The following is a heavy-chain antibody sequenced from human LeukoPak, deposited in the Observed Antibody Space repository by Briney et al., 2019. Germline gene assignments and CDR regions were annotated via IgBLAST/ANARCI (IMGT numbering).Heavy chain of an antibody. CDR3: ARGRSPGTSMEYYYYMDV. V-gene: IGHV1-8*03. CDR2: MNPNSGNT. D-gene: IGHD1-1*01. Sequence: GASVKVSCKASGYTFTSYDINWVRQATGQGPEWMGWMNPNSGNTGYAQKFQGRVTITRNTSISTTYMELSSLRSEDTAVYYCARGRSPGTSMEYYYYMDVWGKGTTVTVSS. CDR1: GYTFTSYD. J-gene: IGHJ6*03.